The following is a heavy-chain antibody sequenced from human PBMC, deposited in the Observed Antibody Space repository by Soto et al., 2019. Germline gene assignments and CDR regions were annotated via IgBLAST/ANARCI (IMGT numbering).Heavy chain of an antibody. J-gene: IGHJ4*02. Sequence: QVQLVQSGPEVKKPGASVKVSCKASGYTFTTYYMHWVRQAPGQGLEWMVIINPSGGGTTYAQKFQGRVTITRDTSTSTLYMELSSLRSEDTALYYCARDLPAHSSSWNVWGQGTLVTVSS. CDR2: INPSGGGT. CDR3: ARDLPAHSSSWNV. CDR1: GYTFTTYY. D-gene: IGHD6-13*01. V-gene: IGHV1-46*01.